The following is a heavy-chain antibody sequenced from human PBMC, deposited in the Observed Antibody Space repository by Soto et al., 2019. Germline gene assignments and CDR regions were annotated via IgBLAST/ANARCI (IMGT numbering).Heavy chain of an antibody. CDR3: TTDRSVYYDFWSGYYTPSYYGMDV. CDR1: GFTFSNAW. Sequence: EVQLVESGGGLVKPGGSLRLSCAASGFTFSNAWMSWVRQAPGKGLEWVGRIKSKTDGGTTDYAAPVKGRFTISRDDSKNTLYLQMNSLKTEDTAVYYCTTDRSVYYDFWSGYYTPSYYGMDVWGQGTTVTVSS. D-gene: IGHD3-3*01. CDR2: IKSKTDGGTT. J-gene: IGHJ6*02. V-gene: IGHV3-15*01.